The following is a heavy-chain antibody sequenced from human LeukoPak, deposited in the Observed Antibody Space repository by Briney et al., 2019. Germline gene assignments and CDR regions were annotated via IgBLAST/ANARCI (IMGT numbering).Heavy chain of an antibody. Sequence: GASVKVSCKASGYTFTSYDINWVRQATGQGLEWMGWMNPNSGNTGYAQKFQGRVTMTRNTSISTAYMELSSLRSEDTAVYYCASRIGIYCGGDCPYYYGMDVWGQGTTVTVSS. CDR3: ASRIGIYCGGDCPYYYGMDV. CDR2: MNPNSGNT. V-gene: IGHV1-8*01. J-gene: IGHJ6*02. D-gene: IGHD2-21*02. CDR1: GYTFTSYD.